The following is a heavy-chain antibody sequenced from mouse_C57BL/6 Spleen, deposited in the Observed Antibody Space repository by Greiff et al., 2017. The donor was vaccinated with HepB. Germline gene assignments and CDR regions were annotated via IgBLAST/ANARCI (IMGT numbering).Heavy chain of an antibody. J-gene: IGHJ2*01. CDR2: IWSGGST. V-gene: IGHV2-2*01. Sequence: VMLVESGPGLVQPSQSLSITCTVSGFSLPSYGVHWVRQSPGKGLEWLGVIWSGGSTDYNAAFISRLSISKDNSKSQVFFKMNSLQADDTAIYYCARNNNYGSSYYFDYWGQGTTLTVSS. CDR1: GFSLPSYG. D-gene: IGHD1-1*01. CDR3: ARNNNYGSSYYFDY.